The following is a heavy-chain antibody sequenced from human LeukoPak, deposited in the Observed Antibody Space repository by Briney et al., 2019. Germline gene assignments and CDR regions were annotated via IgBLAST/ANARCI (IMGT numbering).Heavy chain of an antibody. Sequence: GGSLRLSCAASGFTFSSYWMSWVRQAPGKGLEWVSAISGSGGSTYYADSVKGRFTISRDNSKNTLYLQMNSLRAEDTAVYYCAKERVLQYYYDSSGYAFDYWGQGTLVTVSS. CDR3: AKERVLQYYYDSSGYAFDY. CDR1: GFTFSSYW. D-gene: IGHD3-22*01. V-gene: IGHV3-23*01. CDR2: ISGSGGST. J-gene: IGHJ4*02.